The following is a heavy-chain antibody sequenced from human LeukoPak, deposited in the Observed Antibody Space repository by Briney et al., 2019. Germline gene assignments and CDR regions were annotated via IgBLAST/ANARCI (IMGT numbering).Heavy chain of an antibody. CDR3: ARDIDSSGPGGYAFDI. D-gene: IGHD3-22*01. CDR1: GGSISSYY. V-gene: IGHV4-59*01. CDR2: IYDSGST. Sequence: SETLSLTCTVSGGSISSYYWSWIRQPPGKGLEWIGYIYDSGSTNYNPSLKSRVTISVDTSKNQFSLKLSSVTAADTAVYYCARDIDSSGPGGYAFDIWGQGTMVTVSS. J-gene: IGHJ3*02.